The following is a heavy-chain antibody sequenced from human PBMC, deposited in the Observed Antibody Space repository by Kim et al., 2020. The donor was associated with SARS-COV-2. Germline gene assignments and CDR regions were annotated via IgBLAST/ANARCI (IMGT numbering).Heavy chain of an antibody. CDR2: IYPGDPDT. V-gene: IGHV5-51*01. J-gene: IGHJ4*02. CDR3: ARAKGYCDSSGPNPRSPDF. D-gene: IGHD3-22*01. Sequence: GESLKISCKGSGYSFTSYWIGWVRQMPGKGLEWMGIIYPGDPDTRYSPSFQGQATISANKTISTAYLQWSSLKASDTAMYYCARAKGYCDSSGPNPRSPDFGGKGTLVSVS. CDR1: GYSFTSYW.